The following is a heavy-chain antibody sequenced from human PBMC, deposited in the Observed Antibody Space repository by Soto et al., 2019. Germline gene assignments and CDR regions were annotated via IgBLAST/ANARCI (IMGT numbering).Heavy chain of an antibody. CDR1: GFTVSSNY. Sequence: GGSLRLSCAASGFTVSSNYMSWVRQAPGKGLEWVSVIYSGGSTYYADSVKGRFTISRDNSKNTLYLQMNSLRAEDTAVYYCASEYSSSSWSYYYYGMDVWGQGTTVTVSS. V-gene: IGHV3-53*01. CDR3: ASEYSSSSWSYYYYGMDV. CDR2: IYSGGST. J-gene: IGHJ6*02. D-gene: IGHD6-6*01.